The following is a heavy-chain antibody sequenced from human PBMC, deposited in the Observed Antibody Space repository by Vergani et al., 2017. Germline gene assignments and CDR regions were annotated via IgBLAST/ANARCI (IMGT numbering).Heavy chain of an antibody. Sequence: QVQLQQWGAGVVKPSGTLSLTCAVFGESFSSFYWSWIRQPPGKGLEWIGEINNDGHTNYNPSLESRVTISVDTSKNQFSLKLSSVTAADTAVYYCARRIVGATGAEYFQHWGQGTLVTVSS. V-gene: IGHV4-34*02. J-gene: IGHJ1*01. CDR2: INNDGHT. CDR3: ARRIVGATGAEYFQH. CDR1: GESFSSFY. D-gene: IGHD1-26*01.